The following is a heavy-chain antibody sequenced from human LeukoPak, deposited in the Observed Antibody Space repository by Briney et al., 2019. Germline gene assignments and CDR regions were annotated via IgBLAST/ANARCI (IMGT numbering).Heavy chain of an antibody. CDR2: IWYDGSNK. CDR1: GFTFSSYG. J-gene: IGHJ6*04. V-gene: IGHV3-33*01. CDR3: ARDGGYCSSTSCPPTPYYYYYGMDV. D-gene: IGHD2-2*01. Sequence: PGGSLRLSCAASGFTFSSYGMHWVRQAPGKGLEWVAVIWYDGSNKYYADSVKGRFTISRDNSKNTLYLQMNSPRAEDTAVYYCARDGGYCSSTSCPPTPYYYYYGMDVWGKGTTVTVSS.